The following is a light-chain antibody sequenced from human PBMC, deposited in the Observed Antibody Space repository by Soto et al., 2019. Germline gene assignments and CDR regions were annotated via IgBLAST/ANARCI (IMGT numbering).Light chain of an antibody. J-gene: IGKJ4*01. Sequence: EIVLTQSPGTLSLSPGERATLSCRASQSVSSSYLAWYQQKPGQAPRLLIYGASSRATGLPDRFSGSWSGTDFTLTISRLEPEDLAVDYCQQYGSSPLTFGGGTKVEIK. CDR3: QQYGSSPLT. V-gene: IGKV3-20*01. CDR1: QSVSSSY. CDR2: GAS.